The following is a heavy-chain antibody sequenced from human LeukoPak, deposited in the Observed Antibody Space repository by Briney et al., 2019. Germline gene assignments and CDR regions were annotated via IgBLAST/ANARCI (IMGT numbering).Heavy chain of an antibody. Sequence: PGGSLRLSCAASGFTFSSYAMHWVRQAPGKGLEWVAVISYDGSNKYYADSVKGRFTISRDNSKNTLYLQMNSLRAEDTAVYYCARGMAPRLTHYYYYYMDGWGKATTVTVSS. CDR3: ARGMAPRLTHYYYYYMDG. CDR2: ISYDGSNK. CDR1: GFTFSSYA. V-gene: IGHV3-30-3*01. D-gene: IGHD5-24*01. J-gene: IGHJ6*03.